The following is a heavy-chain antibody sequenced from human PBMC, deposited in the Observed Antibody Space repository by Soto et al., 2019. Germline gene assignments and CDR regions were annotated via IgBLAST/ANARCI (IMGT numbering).Heavy chain of an antibody. CDR2: ISAGGGST. CDR3: ATRMSYSSSWWYFDY. D-gene: IGHD6-13*01. CDR1: GFTFSSYA. Sequence: EVQLLESGGGLVQSGGSLRLSCAASGFTFSSYAMSWVRQAPGKGLERVSAISAGGGSTYYADTLMGRFTISRDNSKNTLYLQMNSLRAEDTAAYYCATRMSYSSSWWYFDYWGHGTLVTVSS. V-gene: IGHV3-23*01. J-gene: IGHJ4*01.